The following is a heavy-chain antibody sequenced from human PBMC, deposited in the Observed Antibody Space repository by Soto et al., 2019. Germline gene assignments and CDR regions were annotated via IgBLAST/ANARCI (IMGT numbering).Heavy chain of an antibody. D-gene: IGHD7-27*01. J-gene: IGHJ4*02. CDR2: ISYDGSNK. Sequence: GGSLRLSCAASGFTFSSYGMHWVRQAPGKGLEWVAVISYDGSNKYYADSVKGRFTISRDNSKNTLYLQMNSLRAEDTAVYYCAKDGLGMKPTVLDYWGQGTLVTVSS. CDR3: AKDGLGMKPTVLDY. CDR1: GFTFSSYG. V-gene: IGHV3-30*18.